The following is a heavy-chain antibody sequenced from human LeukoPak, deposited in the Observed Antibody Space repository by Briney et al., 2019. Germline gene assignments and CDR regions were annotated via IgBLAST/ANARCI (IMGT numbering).Heavy chain of an antibody. J-gene: IGHJ5*02. CDR3: ARDRVNDGLCDS. CDR1: GFTVSDNY. CDR2: IYSGGTT. D-gene: IGHD1-1*01. Sequence: PGGSLRLSCAASGFTVSDNYMSWVRQAPGKGLEWVSIIYSGGTTYYADSVKGRFIISRDNSKNTLYLQMNSLRAEDTALYFCARDRVNDGLCDSWGQGTLVIVSS. V-gene: IGHV3-66*01.